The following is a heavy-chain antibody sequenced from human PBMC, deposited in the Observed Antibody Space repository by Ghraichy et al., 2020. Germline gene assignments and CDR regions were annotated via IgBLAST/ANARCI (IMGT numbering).Heavy chain of an antibody. J-gene: IGHJ6*02. CDR2: IYYSGST. V-gene: IGHV4-39*01. CDR1: GGSISSSSYY. CDR3: AVLHYDFWSGYSDYYYGMDV. Sequence: SETLSLTCTVSGGSISSSSYYWGWIRQPPGKGLEWIGSIYYSGSTYYNPSLKSRVTISVDTSKNQFSLKLSSVTAADTAVYYCAVLHYDFWSGYSDYYYGMDVWGQGTTVTVSS. D-gene: IGHD3-3*01.